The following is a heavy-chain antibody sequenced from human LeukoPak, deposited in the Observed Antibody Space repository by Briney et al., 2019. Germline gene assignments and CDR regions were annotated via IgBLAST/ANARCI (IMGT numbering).Heavy chain of an antibody. CDR1: GGSIVSYY. J-gene: IGHJ4*02. CDR3: ASGLPGRGWHLGY. V-gene: IGHV4-59*01. Sequence: SETLSLTCSVSGGSIVSYYWNWIRQPPGKGLEWIGYVYYNGDTAYNPSLKRRGTISVDTSKTQFSLKLSSLTAADTDMYYCASGLPGRGWHLGYWGLGTLVTVS. CDR2: VYYNGDT. D-gene: IGHD2-15*01.